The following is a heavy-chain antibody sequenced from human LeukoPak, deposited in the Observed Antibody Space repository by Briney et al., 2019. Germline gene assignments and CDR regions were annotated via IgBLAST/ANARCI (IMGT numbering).Heavy chain of an antibody. J-gene: IGHJ4*02. CDR1: GFTFSSYG. CDR2: ISYDGSNR. Sequence: PGRSLRLSCAASGFTFSSYGMNWVRQAPGKGLEWVAVISYDGSNRHYADSVKGRFTISRDNSKNTLYLQMSSLRVEDTAVYYCARIPAGGYWGQGTLVTVSS. D-gene: IGHD2-21*01. V-gene: IGHV3-30*03. CDR3: ARIPAGGY.